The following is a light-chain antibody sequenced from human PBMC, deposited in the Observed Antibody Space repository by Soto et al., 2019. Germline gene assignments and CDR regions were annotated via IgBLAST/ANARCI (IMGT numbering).Light chain of an antibody. Sequence: QSALTQPASVSGSPGQSITISCTGTSSDVGGYSYVSWYQQHPGKAPKLMIYDVSNRPSGVSNRFSGSKSGNTASLTISGLQAEDEADYYCSSYTSSSPLVFGGGTQLTVL. CDR2: DVS. V-gene: IGLV2-14*01. J-gene: IGLJ2*01. CDR1: SSDVGGYSY. CDR3: SSYTSSSPLV.